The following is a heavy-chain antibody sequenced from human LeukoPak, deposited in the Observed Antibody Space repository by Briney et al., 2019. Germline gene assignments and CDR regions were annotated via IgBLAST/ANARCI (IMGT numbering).Heavy chain of an antibody. CDR1: GGTFSSYA. D-gene: IGHD4-17*01. V-gene: IGHV1-69*13. Sequence: GASVKVSCKASGGTFSSYAISWVRQAPGQGLEWMGGIIPIFGTANYAQKFQGRVTITADESTSTAYMELSSLRSEDTAVYYCATGTTVTQYFYYYYMDVWGKGTTVTISS. CDR3: ATGTTVTQYFYYYYMDV. J-gene: IGHJ6*03. CDR2: IIPIFGTA.